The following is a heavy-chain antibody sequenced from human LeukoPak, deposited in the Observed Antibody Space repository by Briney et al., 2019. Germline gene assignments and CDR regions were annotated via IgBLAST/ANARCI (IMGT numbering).Heavy chain of an antibody. D-gene: IGHD6-6*01. J-gene: IGHJ5*02. V-gene: IGHV3-23*01. CDR1: GFTFSTYA. CDR2: VSGTGGRT. CDR3: VKASSSSPQYNWFDA. Sequence: GGSLRLSCAASGFTFSTYAISWVRQAPGKGLEWVSVVSGTGGRTYYADSVKGRFTISRDNSKNTLYLQMNSLRAEDTALYYCVKASSSSPQYNWFDAWGQGTLVTVSS.